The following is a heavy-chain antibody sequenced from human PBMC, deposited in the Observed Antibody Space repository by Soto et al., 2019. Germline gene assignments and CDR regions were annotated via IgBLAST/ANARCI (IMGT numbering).Heavy chain of an antibody. D-gene: IGHD6-13*01. CDR2: IYYSGST. Sequence: PSETLSLTCTVSGGSISSSSYYWGWIRQPPGKGLEWIGSIYYSGSTYYNPSLKSRVTISVDTSKNQFSPRLTSVTASDTAVYYCARPDSSSWAAPFGSWGQGTLVTVSS. V-gene: IGHV4-39*01. CDR3: ARPDSSSWAAPFGS. J-gene: IGHJ4*02. CDR1: GGSISSSSYY.